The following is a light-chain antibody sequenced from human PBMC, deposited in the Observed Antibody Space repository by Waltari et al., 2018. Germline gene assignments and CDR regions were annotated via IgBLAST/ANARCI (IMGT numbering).Light chain of an antibody. CDR1: PGVGDS. CDR2: GAS. V-gene: IGKV1-27*01. J-gene: IGKJ1*01. Sequence: DIQLTQSPSSLSASAGDRATITCRASPGVGDSVAWYQQKPGKPPTLLIYGASTLHSGVPSRFSGSGSETDFTLTISSLQPEDVATYYCQKYNIAPRTFGPGTKVEIK. CDR3: QKYNIAPRT.